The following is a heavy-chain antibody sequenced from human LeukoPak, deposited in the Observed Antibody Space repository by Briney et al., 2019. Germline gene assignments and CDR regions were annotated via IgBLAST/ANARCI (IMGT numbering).Heavy chain of an antibody. J-gene: IGHJ3*02. CDR2: INPNSGGT. CDR1: GYTFTGYY. D-gene: IGHD3-3*01. Sequence: ASVKVSCKASGYTFTGYYMHWVRQAPGQGLEWMGWINPNSGGTNYAQKFQGRVTMTRDTSISTAYMELSRLRSDDTAVYYCARGNYYDPYAFDIWGQGTMVTVSS. CDR3: ARGNYYDPYAFDI. V-gene: IGHV1-2*02.